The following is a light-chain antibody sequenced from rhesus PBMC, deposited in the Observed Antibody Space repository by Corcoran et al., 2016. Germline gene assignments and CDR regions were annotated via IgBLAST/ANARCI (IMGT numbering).Light chain of an antibody. Sequence: DIVMTQTPLSLPVTPGEPASISCRSSQSLLHSGGKTYLYWYLQKPGQSPHLLNHEVSNRASGVPYRFSGRGAGTDFTLKISRVEAEDVWVYCCMQGIQRPYSFGQVTKVEIK. V-gene: IGKV2S15*01. CDR1: QSLLHSGGKTY. CDR2: EVS. CDR3: MQGIQRPYS. J-gene: IGKJ2*01.